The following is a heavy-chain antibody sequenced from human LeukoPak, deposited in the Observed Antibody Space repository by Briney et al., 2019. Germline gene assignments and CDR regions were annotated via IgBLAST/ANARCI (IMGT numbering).Heavy chain of an antibody. CDR1: GFSLSTSGVG. Sequence: SGPTLVKPTQTLTLTCTFSGFSLSTSGVGVGWIRQPPGKALEWLALIYWDDDKRYSPSLKSRLTITKDTSKTQVVLTMTNMDPVDTATYYCAHIVDTAMVMDYWGQGTLVTVSS. CDR2: IYWDDDK. J-gene: IGHJ4*02. D-gene: IGHD5-18*01. CDR3: AHIVDTAMVMDY. V-gene: IGHV2-5*02.